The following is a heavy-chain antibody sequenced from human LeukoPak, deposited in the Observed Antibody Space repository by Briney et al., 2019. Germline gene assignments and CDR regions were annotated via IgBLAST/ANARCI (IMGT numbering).Heavy chain of an antibody. CDR3: ARVDTAMGAYYYYYYMDV. D-gene: IGHD5-18*01. CDR2: MNPNSGNT. Sequence: ASVKVPCKASGYTFTSYDINWVRQATGQGLEWMGWMNPNSGNTGYAQKFQGRVTMTRNASISTAYMELSSLRSEDTAVYYCARVDTAMGAYYYYYYMDVWGKGTTVTVSS. CDR1: GYTFTSYD. V-gene: IGHV1-8*01. J-gene: IGHJ6*03.